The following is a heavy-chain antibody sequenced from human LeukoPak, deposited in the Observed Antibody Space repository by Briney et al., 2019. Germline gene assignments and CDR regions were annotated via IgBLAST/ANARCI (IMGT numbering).Heavy chain of an antibody. V-gene: IGHV1-69*04. CDR2: IIPILGIA. CDR3: AKEYITYYYGSGSHPFDY. Sequence: EASVKVSCKASGGTFSSYAISWVRQAPGQGLEWMGRIIPILGIANYAQKFQGRVTITADKSTSTAYMELSSLRSEDTAVYYCAKEYITYYYGSGSHPFDYWGQGTLVTVSS. CDR1: GGTFSSYA. D-gene: IGHD3-10*01. J-gene: IGHJ4*02.